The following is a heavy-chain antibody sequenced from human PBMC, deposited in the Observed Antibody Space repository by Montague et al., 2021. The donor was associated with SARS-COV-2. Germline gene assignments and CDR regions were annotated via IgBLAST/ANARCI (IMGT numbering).Heavy chain of an antibody. D-gene: IGHD3-3*01. V-gene: IGHV4-59*01. CDR1: GGSISSYY. J-gene: IGHJ4*02. CDR3: ASQVPDFWSGIDY. Sequence: SETLSLTCTVSGGSISSYYWSWIRQPPGKGLEWIGYIYYSGSTNYNPSLKSRVTISVDTSKNLFSLKLSSMTAADTAVYYCASQVPDFWSGIDYWGQGTLVTVSS. CDR2: IYYSGST.